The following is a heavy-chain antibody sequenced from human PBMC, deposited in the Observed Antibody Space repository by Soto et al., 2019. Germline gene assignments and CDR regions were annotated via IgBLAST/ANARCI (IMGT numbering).Heavy chain of an antibody. CDR2: IYHSGST. V-gene: IGHV4-31*03. D-gene: IGHD1-26*01. CDR1: GGSISSGGYY. J-gene: IGHJ4*02. CDR3: ARVDTSMGATCLSY. Sequence: QVQLQESGPGLVKPSQTLSLTCTVSGGSISSGGYYWSWIRQHPGKGLEWIGYIYHSGSTYYNPSLKSRFTISVDTSKNQFSLKLSSVTAADTAVYYCARVDTSMGATCLSYWGQGTLVTVSS.